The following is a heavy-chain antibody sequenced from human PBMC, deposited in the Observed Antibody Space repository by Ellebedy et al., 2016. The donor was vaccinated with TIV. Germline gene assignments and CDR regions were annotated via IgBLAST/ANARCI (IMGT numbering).Heavy chain of an antibody. V-gene: IGHV3-53*01. CDR2: IYSGGST. CDR3: ARGPTGSDAFDI. CDR1: GFTVSSNY. Sequence: GGSLRLSXAASGFTVSSNYMSWVRQAPGKGLEWVSVIYSGGSTYYADSVKGRFTISRDNSKNTLYLQMNSLRAEDTAVYYCARGPTGSDAFDIWGQGTMVTVSS. D-gene: IGHD1-1*01. J-gene: IGHJ3*02.